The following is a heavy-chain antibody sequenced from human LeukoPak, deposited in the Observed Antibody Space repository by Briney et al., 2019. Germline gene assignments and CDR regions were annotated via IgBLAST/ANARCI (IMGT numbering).Heavy chain of an antibody. Sequence: ASVKVSCKASGGTFSSYAISWVRQAPGQGLEWMGGIIPIFGTANYAQKFQGRVTITADESTSTAYMELSSLRSEDTAVYYCARESITIFGVVIENYYYGMDVWGQGTTVTVSS. CDR2: IIPIFGTA. CDR1: GGTFSSYA. D-gene: IGHD3-3*01. V-gene: IGHV1-69*13. CDR3: ARESITIFGVVIENYYYGMDV. J-gene: IGHJ6*02.